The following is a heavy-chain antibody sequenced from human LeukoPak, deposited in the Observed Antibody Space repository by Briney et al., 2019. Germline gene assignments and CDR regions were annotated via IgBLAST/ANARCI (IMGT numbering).Heavy chain of an antibody. V-gene: IGHV3-21*01. CDR1: GFTFSGYT. CDR2: ISSSSSYI. J-gene: IGHJ3*02. D-gene: IGHD1-26*01. Sequence: KAGGSLRLSCAASGFTFSGYTMSWVRQAPGKGLEWVSAISSSSSYIYYADSVRGRFTISRDNAKNSLYLQMSSLTVEDTAVYYCARVSGSPTSDAFDIWGQGTMAAVSS. CDR3: ARVSGSPTSDAFDI.